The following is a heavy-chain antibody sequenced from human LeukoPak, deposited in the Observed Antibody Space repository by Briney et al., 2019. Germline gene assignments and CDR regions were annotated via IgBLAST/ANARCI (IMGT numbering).Heavy chain of an antibody. CDR3: ARHDLVVTATILDY. D-gene: IGHD2-21*02. J-gene: IGHJ4*02. CDR2: IYYSGST. Sequence: SETQSLTCTVSGGSISSSSYYWDWIRQPPGKGLEWIGSIYYSGSTYYNPSLKSRVTISVDTSKNQFSLKLSSVTAADTAVYYCARHDLVVTATILDYWGQGTLVTVSS. CDR1: GGSISSSSYY. V-gene: IGHV4-39*01.